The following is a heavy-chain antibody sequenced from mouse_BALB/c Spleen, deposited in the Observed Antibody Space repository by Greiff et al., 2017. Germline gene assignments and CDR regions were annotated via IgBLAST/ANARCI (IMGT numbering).Heavy chain of an antibody. CDR2: INPGSGGT. D-gene: IGHD2-10*02. J-gene: IGHJ3*01. CDR1: GYAFTNYL. V-gene: IGHV1-54*01. CDR3: ARGGSYGRIAY. Sequence: QVQLKQSGAELVRPGTSVKVSCKASGYAFTNYLIEWVKQRPGQGLEWIGVINPGSGGTNYNEKFKGKATLTADKSSSTAYMQLSSLTSDDSAVYFCARGGSYGRIAYWGQGTLVTVSA.